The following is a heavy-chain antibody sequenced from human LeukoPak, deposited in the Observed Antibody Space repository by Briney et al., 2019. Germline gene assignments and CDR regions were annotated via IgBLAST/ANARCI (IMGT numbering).Heavy chain of an antibody. CDR2: IYTSGST. J-gene: IGHJ6*03. CDR3: ARHQGWYNWNYDDHYYYYMDV. V-gene: IGHV4-4*09. D-gene: IGHD1-7*01. CDR1: GGSISSYY. Sequence: SSETLSLTCTVTGGSISSYYWSWIRQPPGKGLEWIGYIYTSGSTNYNPSLKSRVTISVDTSKNQFSLKLSSVTAADTAVNYCARHQGWYNWNYDDHYYYYMDVWGKGTTVTVSS.